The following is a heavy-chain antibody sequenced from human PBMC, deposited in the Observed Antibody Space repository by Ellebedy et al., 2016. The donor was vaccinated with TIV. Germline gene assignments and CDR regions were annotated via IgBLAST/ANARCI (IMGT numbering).Heavy chain of an antibody. V-gene: IGHV3-48*02. CDR3: ARDFTGGTAAAGTSY. J-gene: IGHJ4*02. D-gene: IGHD6-13*01. Sequence: GESLKISCAASGFTFSSYAMSWVRQAPGKGLEWVSYISSSSSTIYYADSVKGRFTISRDNAKNSLYLQMNSLRDEDTAVYYCARDFTGGTAAAGTSYWGQGTLVTVSS. CDR1: GFTFSSYA. CDR2: ISSSSSTI.